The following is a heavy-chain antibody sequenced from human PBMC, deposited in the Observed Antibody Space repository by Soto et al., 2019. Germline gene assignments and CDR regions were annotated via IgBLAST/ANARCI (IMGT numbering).Heavy chain of an antibody. D-gene: IGHD3-3*01. CDR1: GYTLTGYY. J-gene: IGHJ4*02. CDR3: ARAPMYYDFWSGNGY. Sequence: ASVKVSCKASGYTLTGYYMHWVRQAPGQGLEWMGWVSPGSGGTKYAQKFQGRVTMTRDTSISTVYMELSGLRSDDTALYYCARAPMYYDFWSGNGYWGQGTLVTVSS. V-gene: IGHV1-2*02. CDR2: VSPGSGGT.